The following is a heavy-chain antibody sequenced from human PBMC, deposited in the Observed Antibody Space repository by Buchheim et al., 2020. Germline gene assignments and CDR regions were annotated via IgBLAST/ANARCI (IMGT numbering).Heavy chain of an antibody. CDR3: ARESGAFDS. Sequence: QLQLQESGSGMVKPSQTLSLTCNVSGASISSGAFSWSWIRQPPGQGLEWIGYVYYNGNTYYNPSLKRRATIPIDTYNTRFPLRLTTVTAAGTAVYYCARESGAFDSGGQG. CDR1: GASISSGAFS. V-gene: IGHV4-30-2*01. D-gene: IGHD4/OR15-4a*01. J-gene: IGHJ4*02. CDR2: VYYNGNT.